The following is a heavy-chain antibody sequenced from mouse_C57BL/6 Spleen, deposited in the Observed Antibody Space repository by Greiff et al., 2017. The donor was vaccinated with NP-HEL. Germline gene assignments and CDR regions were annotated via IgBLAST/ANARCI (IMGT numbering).Heavy chain of an antibody. Sequence: VQLQQSGPELVKPGASVKISCKASGYAFSSSWMNWVKQRPGKGLEWIGRIYPGDGDTNYNGKFKGKATLTADKSSSTAYMQLSSLTSEDSAVYFGARHGSSLFDYWGQGTTLTVSS. CDR1: GYAFSSSW. CDR3: ARHGSSLFDY. V-gene: IGHV1-82*01. D-gene: IGHD1-1*01. J-gene: IGHJ2*01. CDR2: IYPGDGDT.